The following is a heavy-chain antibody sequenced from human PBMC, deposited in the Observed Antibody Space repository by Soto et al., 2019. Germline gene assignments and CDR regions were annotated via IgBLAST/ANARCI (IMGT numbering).Heavy chain of an antibody. J-gene: IGHJ4*02. CDR2: INAGNGNT. CDR1: GYTFTSYA. CDR3: ARSIVVVTALDY. D-gene: IGHD2-21*02. Sequence: VSVKLSCKASGYTFTSYAMHWVRQAPGQRLEWMGWINAGNGNTKYSQKFQGRVTITRDTSAGTAYMELSSLRSEDTAVYYCARSIVVVTALDYWGQGTLVIVSS. V-gene: IGHV1-3*01.